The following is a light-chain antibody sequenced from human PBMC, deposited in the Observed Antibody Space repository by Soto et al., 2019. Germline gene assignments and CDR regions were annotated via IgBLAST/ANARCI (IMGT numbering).Light chain of an antibody. CDR1: ESVSSW. J-gene: IGKJ2*01. V-gene: IGKV1-5*03. Sequence: DIQMTQSPSTLSASVGDRVTITCRASESVSSWLAWYQQKPGKAPNLLIYTASTLKSGVPSRFSGSGSGTEFTLTISSLQHDDFATYYCQHYNSYPYTFGQGTKVDIK. CDR2: TAS. CDR3: QHYNSYPYT.